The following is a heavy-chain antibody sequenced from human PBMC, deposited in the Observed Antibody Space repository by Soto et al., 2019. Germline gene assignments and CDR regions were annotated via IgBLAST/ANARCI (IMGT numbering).Heavy chain of an antibody. J-gene: IGHJ4*02. V-gene: IGHV4-39*01. D-gene: IGHD3-9*01. Sequence: QLQLQESGPGLVKPSETLSLTCTVSGGSISSSSYYSGWIRQPPGEGLAWIGSIYYSGRTYYNTSLKSRDTISVDTYKNQFSLKLSSVSAADTDVYYCARVSRLFDWHTGYFDYWGQGTLVTVSS. CDR3: ARVSRLFDWHTGYFDY. CDR1: GGSISSSSYY. CDR2: IYYSGRT.